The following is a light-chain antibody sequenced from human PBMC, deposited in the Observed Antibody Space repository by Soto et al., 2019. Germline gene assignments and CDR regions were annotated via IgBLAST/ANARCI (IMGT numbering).Light chain of an antibody. Sequence: EIVMTQSPATLSVSPGESATLSCRASQSLSSSLAWYQQKPGQAPRLLVYGASTRATGIPARFSGSGSGTEFTLTISSLQSEDFAVYYCQQYRNWPPITFCQGTRLEIK. V-gene: IGKV3-15*01. CDR1: QSLSSS. CDR2: GAS. CDR3: QQYRNWPPIT. J-gene: IGKJ5*01.